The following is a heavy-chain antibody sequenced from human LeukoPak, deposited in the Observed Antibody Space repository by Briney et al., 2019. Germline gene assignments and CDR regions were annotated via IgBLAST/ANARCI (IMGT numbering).Heavy chain of an antibody. J-gene: IGHJ5*02. CDR2: INHGGTT. D-gene: IGHD3-10*01. Sequence: PSETLSLTSAVYGGSLSNYYWSWIRQTPGKGREWMGEINHGGTTKYNTSLKRRVTISVDMSKNQFSLELSSVTGADTAVYYGARGPASGSNFAWFDPWGQGTVVTVSS. CDR3: ARGPASGSNFAWFDP. CDR1: GGSLSNYY. V-gene: IGHV4-34*01.